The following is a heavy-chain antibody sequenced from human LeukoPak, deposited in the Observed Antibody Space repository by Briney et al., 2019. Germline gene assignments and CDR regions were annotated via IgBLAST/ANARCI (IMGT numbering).Heavy chain of an antibody. D-gene: IGHD4-17*01. CDR2: ISSSSSYI. CDR1: GSTFSSYS. J-gene: IGHJ4*02. V-gene: IGHV3-21*01. CDR3: ARDKDGDYLLDY. Sequence: PGGSLRLSCAASGSTFSSYSMNWVRQAPGEGLEWVSSISSSSSYIYYADSVKGRFTISRDNAKNSLYLQMNSLRAEDTAVYYCARDKDGDYLLDYWGQGTLVTVSS.